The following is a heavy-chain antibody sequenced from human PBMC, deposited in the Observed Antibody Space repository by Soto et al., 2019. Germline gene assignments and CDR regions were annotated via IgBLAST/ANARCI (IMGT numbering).Heavy chain of an antibody. Sequence: GGSLRLSCLASGFSFNSFNMNWIRRAPGRGLEWVASISVSGDNIYYGDSVQGRFTISRDNSKSTLYLQMNSLRGEDTAVYYCAKEVSGIAVAGGLVNWFDPWGQGTLVTVSS. V-gene: IGHV3-23*01. CDR1: GFSFNSFN. CDR2: ISVSGDNI. J-gene: IGHJ5*02. CDR3: AKEVSGIAVAGGLVNWFDP. D-gene: IGHD6-19*01.